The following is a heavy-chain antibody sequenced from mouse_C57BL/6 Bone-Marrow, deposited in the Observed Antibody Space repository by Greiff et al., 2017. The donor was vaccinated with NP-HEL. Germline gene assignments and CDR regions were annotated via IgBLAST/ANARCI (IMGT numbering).Heavy chain of an antibody. V-gene: IGHV1-50*01. CDR2: IDPSDSYT. CDR3: ARRAYYYGSSPHYYAFDY. J-gene: IGHJ4*01. CDR1: GYTFTSYW. Sequence: QVQLQQPGAELVKPGASVKLSCKASGYTFTSYWMQWVKQRPGQGLEWIGEIDPSDSYTNYNQKFKGKATLTVDTSSSTAYMQLSSLTSEDSAVYYCARRAYYYGSSPHYYAFDYWGQGTSVTVSS. D-gene: IGHD1-1*01.